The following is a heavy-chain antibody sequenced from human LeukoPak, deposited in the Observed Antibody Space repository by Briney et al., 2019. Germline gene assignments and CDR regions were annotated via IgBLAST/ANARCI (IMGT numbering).Heavy chain of an antibody. Sequence: TSETLSLTCVVSNYSISSGYHWGWIRQPPGKGLESIGSIHQSGSTYYNPSLKSRVTISVDTSKNQFSLKMSSVTAADTAIYYCARLVIATAIQDYWGQGTLVTVSS. D-gene: IGHD2-2*02. CDR2: IHQSGST. J-gene: IGHJ4*02. V-gene: IGHV4-38-2*01. CDR3: ARLVIATAIQDY. CDR1: NYSISSGYH.